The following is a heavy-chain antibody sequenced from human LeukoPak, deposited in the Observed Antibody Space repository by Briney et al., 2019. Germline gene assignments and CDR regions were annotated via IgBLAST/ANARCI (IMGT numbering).Heavy chain of an antibody. J-gene: IGHJ4*02. CDR3: ARSSVVAAAGPYYFDY. CDR1: GGTFSSYA. D-gene: IGHD6-13*01. Sequence: SVKVSCKASGGTFSSYAISWVRQAPGQGLEWMGGIIPIFGTANYAQKFQGRVTITADKSTSTAYMEMSSLRSEDTAVYYCARSSVVAAAGPYYFDYWGQGTLVTVSS. CDR2: IIPIFGTA. V-gene: IGHV1-69*06.